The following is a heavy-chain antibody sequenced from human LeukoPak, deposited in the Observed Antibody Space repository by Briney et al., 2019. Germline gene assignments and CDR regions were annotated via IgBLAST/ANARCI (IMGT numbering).Heavy chain of an antibody. CDR2: INTNTGNP. CDR1: GYTFTSYA. D-gene: IGHD2-15*01. V-gene: IGHV7-4-1*02. J-gene: IGHJ6*03. Sequence: RASVKVSCKASGYTFTSYAMNWVRQAPGQGLEWMGWINTNTGNPTYAQGFTGRFVFSLDTSVSTAYLQISSLKAEDTAVYYCARENCSGGSCYSYYYYMDVWGKGTTVTVSS. CDR3: ARENCSGGSCYSYYYYMDV.